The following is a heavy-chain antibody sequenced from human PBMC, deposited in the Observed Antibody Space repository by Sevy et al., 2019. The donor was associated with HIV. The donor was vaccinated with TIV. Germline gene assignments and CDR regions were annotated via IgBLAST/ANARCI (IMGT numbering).Heavy chain of an antibody. CDR1: GFTFGDYC. CDR3: TRWKAAQAIFDY. CDR2: LKSDVYGGTV. D-gene: IGHD6-13*01. J-gene: IGHJ4*02. V-gene: IGHV3-49*04. Sequence: GGSLRLSCTASGFTFGDYCMSWVRQAPGKGLEWVAFLKSDVYGGTVDHAAPVRGRFVISRDDSKTIAYLQNNDLKTEDTGVYYCTRWKAAQAIFDYWGQGALVTVSS.